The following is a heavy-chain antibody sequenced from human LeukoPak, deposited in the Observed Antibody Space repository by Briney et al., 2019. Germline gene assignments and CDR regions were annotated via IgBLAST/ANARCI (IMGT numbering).Heavy chain of an antibody. D-gene: IGHD3-10*01. Sequence: PSETLSLTCAVYGGSFSGYYWSWIRQPPGKGLEWIGEINHSGSTNYNPSLKSRVTISVDTLKNQFSLKLSSVTAADTAVYYCAAGSYSFYYMGVWGKGTTVIISS. CDR3: AAGSYSFYYMGV. CDR2: INHSGST. J-gene: IGHJ6*03. CDR1: GGSFSGYY. V-gene: IGHV4-34*01.